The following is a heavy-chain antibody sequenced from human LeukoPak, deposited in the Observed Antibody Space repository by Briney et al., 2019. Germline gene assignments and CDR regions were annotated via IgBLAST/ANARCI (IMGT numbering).Heavy chain of an antibody. CDR1: GYSFTSYW. J-gene: IGHJ6*02. D-gene: IGHD5-18*01. Sequence: GESLKISCKGSGYSFTSYWIGWVRQMPGKGLAWMGIIYPGDSDTRYSPSFQGQVTISADKSISTAYLQWSSLKASDTAMYYCARQSRGYSYGMDVWGQGTTVTVSS. V-gene: IGHV5-51*01. CDR2: IYPGDSDT. CDR3: ARQSRGYSYGMDV.